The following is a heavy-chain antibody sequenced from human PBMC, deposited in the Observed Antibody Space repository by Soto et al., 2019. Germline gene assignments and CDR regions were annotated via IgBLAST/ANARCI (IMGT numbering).Heavy chain of an antibody. CDR2: ISTSGSTI. J-gene: IGHJ4*02. CDR3: ARELAAAGSFDY. Sequence: EVQLVESGGDLVQPGGSLRLSCAASGFTFSRYEMNWVRQAPGKGLEWISYISTSGSTIYYADSVKGRFTISRDNAKNSLYLQRTSLRDEDTAVYYWARELAAAGSFDYWGQGTLVTVSS. CDR1: GFTFSRYE. D-gene: IGHD6-13*01. V-gene: IGHV3-48*03.